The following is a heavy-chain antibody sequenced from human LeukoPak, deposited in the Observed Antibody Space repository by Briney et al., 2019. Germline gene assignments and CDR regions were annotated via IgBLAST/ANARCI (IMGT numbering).Heavy chain of an antibody. CDR1: GYSISSGYY. CDR2: IYHSGST. CDR3: ARPRPYYYGSGSYYTRGGYFDY. J-gene: IGHJ4*02. D-gene: IGHD3-10*01. V-gene: IGHV4-38-2*02. Sequence: SETLSLTCTVSGYSISSGYYWGWIRQPPGKGLEWIGSIYHSGSTYYNPSLKSRVTISVDTSKNQFSLKLSSVTAADTAVYYCARPRPYYYGSGSYYTRGGYFDYWGQGTLVTVSS.